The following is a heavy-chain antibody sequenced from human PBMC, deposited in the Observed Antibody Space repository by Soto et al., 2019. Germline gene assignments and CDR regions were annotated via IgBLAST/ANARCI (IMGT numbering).Heavy chain of an antibody. CDR1: GYTFTTYG. CDR3: ARGAHGSGYAVH. J-gene: IGHJ4*02. Sequence: ASVKVSCKASGYTFTTYGIHWVRQAPGQGLEYMGWISGYNGNTKYPQRFQGRVTMTADTSRSTAYLELRSLRSEETAVYYCARGAHGSGYAVHWGQGTLVTVSS. D-gene: IGHD3-3*01. V-gene: IGHV1-18*01. CDR2: ISGYNGNT.